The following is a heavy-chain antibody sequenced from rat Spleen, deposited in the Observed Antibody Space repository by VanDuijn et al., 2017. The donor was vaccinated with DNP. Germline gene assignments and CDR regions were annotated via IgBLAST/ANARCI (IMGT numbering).Heavy chain of an antibody. CDR3: ARSELAYFAY. J-gene: IGHJ2*01. V-gene: IGHV5-25*01. Sequence: EVQLVESGGDLVQSGRSLKLSCAASGFTFSHYYMAWVRQAPTKGLEWVASISTGGGDTYYRDSVKGRFTISRDNVKNTLYLQMNSLRSEDTATYYCARSELAYFAYWGQGVMVTVSS. CDR2: ISTGGGDT. CDR1: GFTFSHYY. D-gene: IGHD5-1*01.